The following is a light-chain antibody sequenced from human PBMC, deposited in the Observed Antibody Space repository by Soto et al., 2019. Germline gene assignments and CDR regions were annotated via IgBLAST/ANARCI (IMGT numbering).Light chain of an antibody. CDR3: CLCGVAFYV. CDR2: DVS. V-gene: IGLV2-11*01. J-gene: IGLJ1*01. Sequence: QSVLTQPRSVSGSPGQSVTISSTATSSDVGTYDFVSWYQQHPGKAPRLMIFDVSERPSGAPDRSSGSKSGNTPSLTISALQAEDEADYCCCLCGVAFYVFGTGTKVTVL. CDR1: SSDVGTYDF.